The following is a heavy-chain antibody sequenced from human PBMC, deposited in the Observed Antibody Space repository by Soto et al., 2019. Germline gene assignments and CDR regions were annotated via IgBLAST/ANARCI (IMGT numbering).Heavy chain of an antibody. D-gene: IGHD3-3*01. Sequence: QVQLVESGGGVVQPGRSLRLSCAASGFTFTSYAMHWVRQAPGKGLEWVAVISNDGSNYYYADSVRGRFTISRDNTKKTLFLQMGSLRGEDSGVYYCARGTTLAIFDYGMDVWGQGTTVTVSS. J-gene: IGHJ6*02. CDR2: ISNDGSNY. V-gene: IGHV3-30-3*01. CDR3: ARGTTLAIFDYGMDV. CDR1: GFTFTSYA.